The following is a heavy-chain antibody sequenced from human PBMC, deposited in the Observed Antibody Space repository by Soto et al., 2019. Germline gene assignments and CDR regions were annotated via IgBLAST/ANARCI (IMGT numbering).Heavy chain of an antibody. CDR3: ARESRIVGAAASTVMFDY. CDR1: RVILSGDA. D-gene: IGHD6-13*01. V-gene: IGHV3-23*01. CDR2: MSGSGGSN. Sequence: PLGSLRLSCAESRVILSGDAMSWVSAAPPEGRAGVSAMSGSGGSNNYYADYVRGRFTISRDNSKNTLYLQMNSLTAKDVAVYYCARESRIVGAAASTVMFDYWGQGTLVTVSS. J-gene: IGHJ4*02.